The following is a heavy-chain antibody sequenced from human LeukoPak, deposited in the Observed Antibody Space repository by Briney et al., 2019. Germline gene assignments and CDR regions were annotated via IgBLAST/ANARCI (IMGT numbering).Heavy chain of an antibody. D-gene: IGHD3-22*01. J-gene: IGHJ4*02. V-gene: IGHV4-31*03. CDR3: ARGTFDSSGYYLFDY. Sequence: PSQTLSLTCTVSGGSISSGGYNWSWIRQHPGKGLEWIGYIYYSGSTYYNPSLKSRVTISVDTSKNQFSLKLSSVTAADTAVYYCARGTFDSSGYYLFDYWGQGTLVTVSS. CDR2: IYYSGST. CDR1: GGSISSGGYN.